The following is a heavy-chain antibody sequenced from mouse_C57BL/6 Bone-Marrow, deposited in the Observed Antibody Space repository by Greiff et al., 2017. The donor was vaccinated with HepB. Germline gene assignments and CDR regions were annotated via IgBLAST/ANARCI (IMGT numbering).Heavy chain of an antibody. V-gene: IGHV1-15*01. CDR2: IDPETGGT. CDR1: GYTFTDYE. Sequence: QVQLQQSGAELVRPGASVTLSCKASGYTFTDYEMHWVKQTPVHGLEWIGAIDPETGGTAYNQKFKGKAILTADKSSSTAYMELRSLTSEDSAVYYCTRFTTVVPYAMDYWGQGTSVTVSS. D-gene: IGHD1-1*01. CDR3: TRFTTVVPYAMDY. J-gene: IGHJ4*01.